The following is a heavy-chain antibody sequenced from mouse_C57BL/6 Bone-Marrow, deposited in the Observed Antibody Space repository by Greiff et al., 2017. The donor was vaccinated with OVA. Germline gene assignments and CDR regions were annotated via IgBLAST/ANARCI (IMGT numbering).Heavy chain of an antibody. CDR3: ARHGDYGSFFDY. CDR2: ISSGGSYT. Sequence: EVQLVESGGDLVKPGGSLKLSCAASGFTFSSYGMSWVRQTPDKRLEWVATISSGGSYTYYPDNVKGRFTISRDNAKNTLYLQMSSLKSEDTAMYYCARHGDYGSFFDYWGQGTTLTVSS. D-gene: IGHD1-1*01. CDR1: GFTFSSYG. V-gene: IGHV5-6*01. J-gene: IGHJ2*01.